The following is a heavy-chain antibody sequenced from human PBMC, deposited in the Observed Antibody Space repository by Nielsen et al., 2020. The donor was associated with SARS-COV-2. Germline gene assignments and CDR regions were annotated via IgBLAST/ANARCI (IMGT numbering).Heavy chain of an antibody. J-gene: IGHJ4*02. Sequence: SETLSLTCTVSGGSISSGGFYWTWIRQHPGKGLEWIGYIYYSGSTYYNPSLKSRVTISVDTSKNQFSLKLSSVTAADTAVYYCASGPGSYSLDYWGQGTLVTVSS. D-gene: IGHD3-10*01. CDR2: IYYSGST. V-gene: IGHV4-31*03. CDR3: ASGPGSYSLDY. CDR1: GGSISSGGFY.